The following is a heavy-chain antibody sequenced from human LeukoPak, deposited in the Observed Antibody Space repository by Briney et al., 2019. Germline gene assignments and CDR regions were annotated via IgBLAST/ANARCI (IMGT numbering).Heavy chain of an antibody. V-gene: IGHV4-59*11. CDR3: ARVAADIVVVPANAFDI. CDR1: GGSISSHY. D-gene: IGHD2-2*01. Sequence: SETLSLTCTVSGGSISSHYWSWIRQPPGKGLEWIGYIYYSGSTNYNPSLKSRVTISVNTSKNQFFLKLSSVTAADTAVYYCARVAADIVVVPANAFDIWGQGTMVTVSS. J-gene: IGHJ3*02. CDR2: IYYSGST.